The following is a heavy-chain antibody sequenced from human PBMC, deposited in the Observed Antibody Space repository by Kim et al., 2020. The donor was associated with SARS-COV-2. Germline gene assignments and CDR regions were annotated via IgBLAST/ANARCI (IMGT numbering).Heavy chain of an antibody. CDR3: AKINYYDSSGYPN. Sequence: GGSLRLSCAASGFTFSSYAMSWVRQAPGKGLEWVSAISGSGGITYYADSVKGRFTISRDNSKNTLYLQMNSLRVEDTAVYYCAKINYYDSSGYPNWGQGTLVTVSS. CDR2: ISGSGGIT. CDR1: GFTFSSYA. J-gene: IGHJ4*02. D-gene: IGHD3-22*01. V-gene: IGHV3-23*01.